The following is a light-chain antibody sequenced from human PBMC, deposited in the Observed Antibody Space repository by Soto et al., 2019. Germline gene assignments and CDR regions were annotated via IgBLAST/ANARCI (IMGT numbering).Light chain of an antibody. CDR3: QQYNNWPPLT. Sequence: IVMTQSPSTRSVSPGERATLSCRASQSVSSNLAWYQQKPGQAPRLLIYGASTRATGIPARFSGSGSGTEFTLTISSLQSEDFAVYYCQQYNNWPPLTFGGGTKVDIK. CDR2: GAS. V-gene: IGKV3-15*01. CDR1: QSVSSN. J-gene: IGKJ4*01.